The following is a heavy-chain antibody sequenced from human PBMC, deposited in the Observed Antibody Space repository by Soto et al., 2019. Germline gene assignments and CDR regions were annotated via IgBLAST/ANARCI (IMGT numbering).Heavy chain of an antibody. CDR2: ISGSGGST. D-gene: IGHD2-2*01. J-gene: IGHJ4*02. CDR1: GLTFSSYA. CDR3: AKGGTAGEIVPAAVEY. Sequence: GGSLRLSCAASGLTFSSYAMSWVRQAPGKGLEWVSAISGSGGSTYYADSVKGRFTISRDNSKNTLYLQMNSLRAEDTAVYYCAKGGTAGEIVPAAVEYSGQGTLVTVSS. V-gene: IGHV3-23*01.